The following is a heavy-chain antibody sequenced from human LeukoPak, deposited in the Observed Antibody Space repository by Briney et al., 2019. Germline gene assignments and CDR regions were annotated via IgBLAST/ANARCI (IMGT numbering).Heavy chain of an antibody. V-gene: IGHV1-3*01. CDR1: GYTFTSYA. CDR2: INAGNGNT. Sequence: ASVKVSCKASGYTFTSYAMHWVRQAPGQRLEWMGWINAGNGNTKYSQKFQGRVTITRDTSASTAYMELSSLRSEDTAVYYCARDNSYYDSSSYPEYFQHWGQGTLVTVSS. J-gene: IGHJ1*01. D-gene: IGHD3-22*01. CDR3: ARDNSYYDSSSYPEYFQH.